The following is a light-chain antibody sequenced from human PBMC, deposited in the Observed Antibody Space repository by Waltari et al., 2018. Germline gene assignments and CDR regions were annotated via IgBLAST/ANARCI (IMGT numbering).Light chain of an antibody. Sequence: QSALTQPASVSGSPGQSVTISCTGTSSDVGGYNYVSWYQQHPGNPPKLMIYEVTHRPSGVSNRFSVSKSGNTASLTISGLQAEDEADYYCSSYTSSTYPVVFGGGTKLTVL. CDR1: SSDVGGYNY. CDR2: EVT. J-gene: IGLJ2*01. CDR3: SSYTSSTYPVV. V-gene: IGLV2-14*01.